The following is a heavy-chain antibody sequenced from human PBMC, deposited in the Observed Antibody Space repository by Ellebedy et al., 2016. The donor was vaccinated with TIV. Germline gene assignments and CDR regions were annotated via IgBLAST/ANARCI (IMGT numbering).Heavy chain of an antibody. CDR3: ARGLKESLTAYIDY. CDR2: INQSGST. J-gene: IGHJ4*02. Sequence: MPSETLSLTCAVYGGSFSGYYWTWIRQPPGKGLEWIGEINQSGSTNYIPSLKSRVTVSVDTSKNQFSLKLSSVTAADTAVYYCARGLKESLTAYIDYWGQGTLVTVSS. CDR1: GGSFSGYY. V-gene: IGHV4-34*01.